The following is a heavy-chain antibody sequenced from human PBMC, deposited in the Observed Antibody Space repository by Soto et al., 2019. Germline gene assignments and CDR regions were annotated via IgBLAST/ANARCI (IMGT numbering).Heavy chain of an antibody. CDR2: IIPANGNT. CDR1: GYSFRSFL. CDR3: ARDSTPPFHSNGWYCIAN. Sequence: QGQLVQSGAEVQKPGASVRVDCKASGYSFRSFLIHWVRQAPGQGLEWMGWIIPANGNTNYAEKFQGRVTFYRDTPASTVYMEVSSLRSDDTEVYYCARDSTPPFHSNGWYCIANWGQVTQVTVSS. V-gene: IGHV1-3*01. J-gene: IGHJ4*02. D-gene: IGHD6-19*01.